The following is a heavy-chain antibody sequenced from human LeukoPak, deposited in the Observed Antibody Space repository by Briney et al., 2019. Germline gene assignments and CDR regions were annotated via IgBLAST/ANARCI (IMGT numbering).Heavy chain of an antibody. V-gene: IGHV4-61*02. CDR2: VYMNRNI. J-gene: IGHJ4*02. CDR1: GDSISSGSYY. CDR3: ASLGSNDY. D-gene: IGHD2-15*01. Sequence: PSQTLSLTCTVSGDSISSGSYYWNWIRQPAGKGLEWIGRVYMNRNINYNPSLKSRVTISADTSKNQFSLQLTSVTAADTAVYYCASLGSNDYWGQGTLVTVPS.